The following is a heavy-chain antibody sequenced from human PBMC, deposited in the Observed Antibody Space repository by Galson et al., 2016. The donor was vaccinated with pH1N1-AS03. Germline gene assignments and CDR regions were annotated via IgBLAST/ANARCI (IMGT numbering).Heavy chain of an antibody. J-gene: IGHJ6*02. Sequence: PALVKPTQTLTLTCTVSGFSLSTGGMRVSWIRQPPGKALEWLGRIDWDDGTFYSTSLKTRLTISKDTSKNQVVLTMTNMDPVDTGTYYCARTVNYSTGLDVWGPGAAVTVSS. V-gene: IGHV2-70*04. CDR3: ARTVNYSTGLDV. D-gene: IGHD4-11*01. CDR2: IDWDDGT. CDR1: GFSLSTGGMR.